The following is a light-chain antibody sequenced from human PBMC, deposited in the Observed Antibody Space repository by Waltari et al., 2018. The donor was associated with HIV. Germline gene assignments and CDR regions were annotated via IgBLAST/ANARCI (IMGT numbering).Light chain of an antibody. J-gene: IGLJ3*02. CDR1: SSNIASNH. V-gene: IGLV1-47*01. CDR2: RNY. CDR3: AVWDVSLNGRV. Sequence: QSVLSQPPSASGTPGQRVPFSCSGSSSNIASNHVYWYQQFPGTAPKPLIYRNYQRPSGVPDRFSGSKSGTSASLAISGLRSEDEADYYCAVWDVSLNGRVFGGGTKLTVL.